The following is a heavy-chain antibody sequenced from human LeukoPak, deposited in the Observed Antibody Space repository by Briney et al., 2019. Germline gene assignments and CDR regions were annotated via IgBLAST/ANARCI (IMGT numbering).Heavy chain of an antibody. D-gene: IGHD7-27*01. J-gene: IGHJ6*04. V-gene: IGHV4-59*01. Sequence: SETLSLTCTVSGGPISSYYWSWIRQPPGKGLEWIGYIYYSGSTNYNPSPKSRVTISVDTSKNQFSLKLSSVTAADTAVYYCARLTANWGSRYYYYGMDVWGKGTTVTVSS. CDR1: GGPISSYY. CDR3: ARLTANWGSRYYYYGMDV. CDR2: IYYSGST.